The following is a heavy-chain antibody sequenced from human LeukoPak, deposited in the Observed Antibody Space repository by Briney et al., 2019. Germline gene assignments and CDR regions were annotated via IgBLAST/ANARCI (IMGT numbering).Heavy chain of an antibody. CDR3: ARGNAQQWLPQTRWFFKF. CDR2: VNHSGSTT. D-gene: IGHD6-19*01. CDR1: GDSFSGYY. J-gene: IGHJ1*01. Sequence: PSETLSLTCAVYGDSFSGYYWSWIRLSPGKGLEWIGEVNHSGSTTNYNPSLKSRVTISVDTSKNQFSLTLPSVTTADTAVYYCARGNAQQWLPQTRWFFKFWGQGTLVTVSS. V-gene: IGHV4-34*01.